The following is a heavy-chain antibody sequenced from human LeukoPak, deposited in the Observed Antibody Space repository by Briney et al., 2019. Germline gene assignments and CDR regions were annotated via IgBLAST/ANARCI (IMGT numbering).Heavy chain of an antibody. V-gene: IGHV3-48*03. J-gene: IGHJ6*02. Sequence: PGGSLRLFCAASGFTFSSYEMNWVRQAPGKGLEWVSYISSSGSTIYYADSVKGRFTISRDNAKNSLYLQMNSLRAEDTAVYYCARERGEGYYYYGMDVWGQGTTVTVSS. D-gene: IGHD3-10*01. CDR3: ARERGEGYYYYGMDV. CDR1: GFTFSSYE. CDR2: ISSSGSTI.